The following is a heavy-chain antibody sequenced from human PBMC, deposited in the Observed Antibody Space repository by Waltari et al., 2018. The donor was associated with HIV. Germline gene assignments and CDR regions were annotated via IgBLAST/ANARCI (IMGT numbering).Heavy chain of an antibody. V-gene: IGHV4-39*01. Sequence: QLQLQESGPGLVKPSETLSLTCTVSGDSITSGSYYWGWIRQSPGKGLEWIGSINYSGSTYNKPSLKSRVTTSVDTSQNQFSLKLTSVTAADTAVYYCVRPLYDSSGSLSSGEYWGQGTLVTVSS. D-gene: IGHD3-22*01. CDR3: VRPLYDSSGSLSSGEY. J-gene: IGHJ4*02. CDR2: INYSGST. CDR1: GDSITSGSYY.